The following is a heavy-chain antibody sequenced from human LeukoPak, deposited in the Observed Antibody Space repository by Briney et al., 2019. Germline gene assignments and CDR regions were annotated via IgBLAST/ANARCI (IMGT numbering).Heavy chain of an antibody. Sequence: GGSLRLSCAASGFTFSSYGMHWVRQAPGKGLEWVAFIRYDGSNKYYADSVKGRFTISRDNSKNTLYLQMSSLRAEDTAVYYCAKDLKGGSSSSIGYFDYWGQGTLVTVSS. CDR1: GFTFSSYG. V-gene: IGHV3-30*02. CDR3: AKDLKGGSSSSIGYFDY. D-gene: IGHD6-6*01. CDR2: IRYDGSNK. J-gene: IGHJ4*02.